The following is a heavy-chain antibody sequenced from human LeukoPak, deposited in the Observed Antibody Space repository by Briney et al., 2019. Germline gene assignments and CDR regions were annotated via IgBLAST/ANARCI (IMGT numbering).Heavy chain of an antibody. D-gene: IGHD6-19*01. CDR2: INWNGGST. CDR1: GFTFDDYG. J-gene: IGHJ2*01. Sequence: GGSLRLSCAASGFTFDDYGMSWVRQAPGKGLEWVSGINWNGGSTGYADSVRGRFTISRDNAKNSLYLQMNSLRAEDTALYHCATAGYSSGWGYFDLWGRGTLVTVSS. V-gene: IGHV3-20*01. CDR3: ATAGYSSGWGYFDL.